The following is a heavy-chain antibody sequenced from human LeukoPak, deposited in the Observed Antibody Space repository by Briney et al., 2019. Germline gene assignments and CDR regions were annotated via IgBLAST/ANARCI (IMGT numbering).Heavy chain of an antibody. CDR2: ITSDGNDQ. V-gene: IGHV3-30*14. Sequence: PGRSLRLSCAASGFIFSNYAMHWVRQAPGKGPEWVAIITSDGNDQYYPDSVKGRFTISRDNSKNTLYLQMNSLRADDTAVYYCARDPGYSYGLDYWGQGTLVTVSS. D-gene: IGHD5-18*01. CDR1: GFIFSNYA. J-gene: IGHJ4*02. CDR3: ARDPGYSYGLDY.